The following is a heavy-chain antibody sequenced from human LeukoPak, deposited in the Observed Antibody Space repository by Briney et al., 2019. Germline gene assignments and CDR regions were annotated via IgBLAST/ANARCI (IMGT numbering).Heavy chain of an antibody. Sequence: QPGRPLRLSCAASGFTFSNYGIHWVRQAPGKGLEWVAVISYDGSNKYYAESVKGRFTISRDNSKNTLYLQMNSLRAEDTAVYYCARPVSGWSPAYFDYWGQGTLVTVSS. CDR1: GFTFSNYG. D-gene: IGHD6-19*01. CDR3: ARPVSGWSPAYFDY. CDR2: ISYDGSNK. V-gene: IGHV3-30*03. J-gene: IGHJ4*02.